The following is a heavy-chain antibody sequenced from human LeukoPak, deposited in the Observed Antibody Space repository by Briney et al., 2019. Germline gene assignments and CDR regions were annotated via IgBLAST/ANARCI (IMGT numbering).Heavy chain of an antibody. CDR1: ADSFTRYD. CDR2: MSPNSGNR. CDR3: AKGPPKWGFDY. Sequence: GASVKVSCKASADSFTRYDINWVRQAPGQGLEWVGWMSPNSGNRGYAQKLRDRVTMTRDASISTAYMELSSLRSEDTAVYYCAKGPPKWGFDYWGQGTLVIVSS. D-gene: IGHD7-27*01. V-gene: IGHV1-8*01. J-gene: IGHJ4*02.